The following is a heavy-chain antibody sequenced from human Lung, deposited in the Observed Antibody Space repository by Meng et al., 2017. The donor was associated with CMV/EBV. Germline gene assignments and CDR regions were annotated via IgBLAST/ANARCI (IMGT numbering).Heavy chain of an antibody. CDR1: GFTVSGNY. J-gene: IGHJ4*02. V-gene: IGHV3-53*01. CDR3: ARDFGY. Sequence: ETLSLTCAASGFTVSGNYMSWVRQAPGRGLEWVSIIYYSGGTDYAESVKGRFTMSRDSSKNTVYLQMNSLRVEDTAVYYCARDFGYWGQGTLVTVSS. CDR2: IYYSGGT.